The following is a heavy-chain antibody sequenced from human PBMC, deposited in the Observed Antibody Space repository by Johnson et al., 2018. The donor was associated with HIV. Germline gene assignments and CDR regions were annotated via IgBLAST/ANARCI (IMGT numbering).Heavy chain of an antibody. J-gene: IGHJ3*02. CDR2: ISWDGGST. Sequence: VQLVESGGVVVQPGGSLRLSCAASGFTFDDYAMHWVRQAPGKGLEWVSLISWDGGSTYYADSVKGRFTISRDNSKNSLYLQMNSLRAEDTAVYYCAIQVQTPVDDKKAFDSWGQGTMVIVSS. CDR3: AIQVQTPVDDKKAFDS. CDR1: GFTFDDYA. V-gene: IGHV3-43D*03. D-gene: IGHD5/OR15-5a*01.